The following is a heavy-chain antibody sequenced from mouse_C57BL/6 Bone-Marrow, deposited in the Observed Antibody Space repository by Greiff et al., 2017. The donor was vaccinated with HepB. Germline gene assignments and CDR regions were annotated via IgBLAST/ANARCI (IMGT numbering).Heavy chain of an antibody. CDR2: IDPENGDT. V-gene: IGHV14-4*01. CDR1: GFNIKDDY. CDR3: TMADGYSGAMDY. Sequence: EVKVVESGAELVRPGASVKLSCTASGFNIKDDYMHWVKQRPEQGLEWIGWIDPENGDTEYASKFQGKATITADTSSNTAYLQLSSLTSEDTAVYYCTMADGYSGAMDYWGQGTSVTVSS. D-gene: IGHD2-3*01. J-gene: IGHJ4*01.